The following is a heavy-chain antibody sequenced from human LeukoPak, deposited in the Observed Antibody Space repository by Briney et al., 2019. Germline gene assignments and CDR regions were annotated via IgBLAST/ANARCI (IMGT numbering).Heavy chain of an antibody. CDR3: AKDRSCTGSSCNVGS. Sequence: TGGSLRLSCAASGFTFSSFAMSWVRQAPGKGLEWVSAISGSGGSTYYADSVKGRFTISRDNSKNTLFLQVNSLRAEDTAVYYCAKDRSCTGSSCNVGSWGQGTMVTVSS. J-gene: IGHJ3*01. CDR2: ISGSGGST. CDR1: GFTFSSFA. V-gene: IGHV3-23*01. D-gene: IGHD2-2*01.